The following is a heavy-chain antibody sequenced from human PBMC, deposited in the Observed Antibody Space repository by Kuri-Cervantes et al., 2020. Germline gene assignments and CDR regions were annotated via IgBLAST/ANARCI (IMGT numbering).Heavy chain of an antibody. J-gene: IGHJ4*02. D-gene: IGHD4/OR15-4a*01. V-gene: IGHV3-30*03. CDR1: GFTFSSYS. CDR3: SCLYGDFDY. CDR2: MSSDGRNE. Sequence: GGSLRLSCAASGFTFSSYSMNWVRQAPGKGLEWVAVMSSDGRNEYYVDSVKGRFTISRDNSKNTLYLQMNSLRAEDTAVYYCSCLYGDFDYWGQGTLVTVSS.